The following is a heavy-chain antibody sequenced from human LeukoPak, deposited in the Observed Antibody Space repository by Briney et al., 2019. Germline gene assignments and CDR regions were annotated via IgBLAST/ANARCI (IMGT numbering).Heavy chain of an antibody. D-gene: IGHD2-2*01. CDR1: GFTFSSYS. J-gene: IGHJ5*02. V-gene: IGHV3-21*01. Sequence: GGSLRLSCAASGFTFSSYSMNWVRQAPGKGLEWVSSISSSSSYIYYADSVKGRFTISRDNAKNSLYLQMNSLRAEDTAVYYCARGLPSSTRTYNWFDPWGPGTLVTVSS. CDR2: ISSSSSYI. CDR3: ARGLPSSTRTYNWFDP.